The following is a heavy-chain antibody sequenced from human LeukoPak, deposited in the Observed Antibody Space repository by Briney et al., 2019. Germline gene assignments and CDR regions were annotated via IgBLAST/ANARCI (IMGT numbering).Heavy chain of an antibody. J-gene: IGHJ4*02. Sequence: SSETLSLTCTVSGGSISSYYWSWIRQPPGKGLEWIGYIYYSGSTNYNPSLKSRVTISVNTSKNQFSLKLSSVTAADTAMYYCARSPLRFLEWLSYFDYWGQGTLVTVSS. D-gene: IGHD3-3*01. CDR3: ARSPLRFLEWLSYFDY. CDR2: IYYSGST. CDR1: GGSISSYY. V-gene: IGHV4-59*01.